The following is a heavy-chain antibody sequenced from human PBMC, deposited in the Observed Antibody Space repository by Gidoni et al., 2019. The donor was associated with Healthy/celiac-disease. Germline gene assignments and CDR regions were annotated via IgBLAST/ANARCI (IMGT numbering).Heavy chain of an antibody. CDR1: GGSIRSYS. Sequence: QVQLQESGPGLVKPSETLSLTCTVSGGSIRSYSWSWIRQPPGKGLEWIGYIDYSGSTNYNPSLKSRVTISVDTSKNQFSLNLSSVTAADTAVYYCARVGDFWSERDYYGMDVWGQGTTVTVSS. D-gene: IGHD3-3*01. CDR3: ARVGDFWSERDYYGMDV. CDR2: IDYSGST. J-gene: IGHJ6*02. V-gene: IGHV4-59*01.